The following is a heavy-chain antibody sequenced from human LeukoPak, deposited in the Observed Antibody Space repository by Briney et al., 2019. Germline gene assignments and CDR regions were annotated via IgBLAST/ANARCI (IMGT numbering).Heavy chain of an antibody. J-gene: IGHJ4*02. CDR2: ISGDGGST. Sequence: PGGSLRLSCAASGFTFDDYAMHWVRQAPGKGLEWVSLISGDGGSTYYADSVKGRFTISRDNSKNSLYLQMNSLRTEDTALYYCANALRYFGWSPHYWGQGTLVTVSS. CDR1: GFTFDDYA. CDR3: ANALRYFGWSPHY. V-gene: IGHV3-43*02. D-gene: IGHD3-9*01.